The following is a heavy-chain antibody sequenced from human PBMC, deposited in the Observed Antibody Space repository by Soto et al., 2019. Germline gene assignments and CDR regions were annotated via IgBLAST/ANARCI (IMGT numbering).Heavy chain of an antibody. CDR1: GFTFSSYG. Sequence: QVQLVESGGGVVQPGRSLRLSCAASGFTFSSYGMHGVRQAPGKGLEWVAVISYDGSNKYYADSVKGRFTISRDNSKNTLYLQMNSLRAEDTAVYYCAKEGYSYGYYYYYGMDVWGQGTTVTVSS. D-gene: IGHD5-18*01. CDR3: AKEGYSYGYYYYYGMDV. V-gene: IGHV3-30*18. J-gene: IGHJ6*02. CDR2: ISYDGSNK.